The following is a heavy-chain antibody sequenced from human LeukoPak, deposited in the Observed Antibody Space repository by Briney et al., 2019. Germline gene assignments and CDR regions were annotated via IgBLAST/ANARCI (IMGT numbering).Heavy chain of an antibody. CDR3: AKDLGYCSGGSCLDYYYYMDV. V-gene: IGHV3-30*04. D-gene: IGHD2-15*01. Sequence: GGSLRLSCAASGFTFSNYAMHWVRQAPGKGLEWVAVIFYDGSTKYYADSVKGRFTISRDNSKNTLYLQMNSLRAEDTAVYYCAKDLGYCSGGSCLDYYYYMDVWGKGTTVTISS. CDR2: IFYDGSTK. CDR1: GFTFSNYA. J-gene: IGHJ6*03.